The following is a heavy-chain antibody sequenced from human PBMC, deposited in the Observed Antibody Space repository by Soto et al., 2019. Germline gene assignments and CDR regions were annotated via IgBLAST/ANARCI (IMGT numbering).Heavy chain of an antibody. CDR3: ARDLYRPLAY. CDR1: GFTFSSYW. D-gene: IGHD4-4*01. J-gene: IGHJ4*02. Sequence: GGSLRLSCVGSGFTFSSYWVSWVRQAPGKGLEWVANIKPDGSEKYYVDSVKGRFTISRDNAENSLYLQVNSLRAEDTAVYYCARDLYRPLAYWGQGTLVTVSS. V-gene: IGHV3-7*04. CDR2: IKPDGSEK.